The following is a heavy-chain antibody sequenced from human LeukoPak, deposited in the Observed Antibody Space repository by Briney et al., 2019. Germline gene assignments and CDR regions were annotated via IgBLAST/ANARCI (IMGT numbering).Heavy chain of an antibody. CDR1: RFTIGSYW. J-gene: IGHJ6*02. CDR2: VNQDGSEK. CDR3: ARGHYGLED. V-gene: IGHV3-7*01. Sequence: GGSLRLSCAPSRFTIGSYWMSWVRQPPGKGLEWVASVNQDGSEKYLLDSVKGRFTTSKDNAKNPLYLQMNSLRAEDTAVYYCARGHYGLEDWGQGTTVTVS.